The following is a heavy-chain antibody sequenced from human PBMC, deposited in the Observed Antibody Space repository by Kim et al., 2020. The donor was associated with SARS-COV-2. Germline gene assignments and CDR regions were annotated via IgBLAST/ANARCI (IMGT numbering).Heavy chain of an antibody. V-gene: IGHV3-9*01. CDR3: AKDLTHNYYDSSGHDY. J-gene: IGHJ4*02. CDR1: GFTFDDYA. Sequence: GGSLRLSCAASGFTFDDYAMHWVRQAPGKGLEWASGISWNSGSIGYADSVKGRFTISRDNAKNSLYLQMNSLRAEDTALYYCAKDLTHNYYDSSGHDYWGQGTLVTVSS. CDR2: ISWNSGSI. D-gene: IGHD3-22*01.